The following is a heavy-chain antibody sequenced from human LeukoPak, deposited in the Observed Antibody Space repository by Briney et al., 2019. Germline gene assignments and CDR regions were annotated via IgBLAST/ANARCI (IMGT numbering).Heavy chain of an antibody. V-gene: IGHV1-8*02. CDR1: GYTFTSYD. Sequence: GASVKVSCKASGYTFTSYDINWVRQATGQGLEWMGWMNPNSGNTGYAQKFQGRVTMTRDTSTSTVYMELSSLRSEDTAVYYCASAIAAAGTWLDYWGQGTLVTVSS. CDR3: ASAIAAAGTWLDY. CDR2: MNPNSGNT. D-gene: IGHD6-13*01. J-gene: IGHJ4*02.